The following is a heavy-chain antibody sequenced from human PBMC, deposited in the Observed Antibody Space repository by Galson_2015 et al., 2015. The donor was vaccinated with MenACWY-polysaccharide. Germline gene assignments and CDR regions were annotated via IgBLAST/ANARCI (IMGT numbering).Heavy chain of an antibody. CDR3: AKGAAHYGSGKYCDY. V-gene: IGHV3-23*01. Sequence: SLRLSCAASGVTFSSYGMGWVRQAPGKGLEWVSGLSPTTGNTYYADSVRGRFTISRDNSKNTLYLEMNSLRAEDTAVYYCAKGAAHYGSGKYCDYWGQGTQVTVSS. J-gene: IGHJ4*02. CDR1: GVTFSSYG. D-gene: IGHD3-10*01. CDR2: LSPTTGNT.